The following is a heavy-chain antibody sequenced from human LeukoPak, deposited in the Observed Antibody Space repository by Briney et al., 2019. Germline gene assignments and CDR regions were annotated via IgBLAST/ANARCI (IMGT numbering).Heavy chain of an antibody. CDR1: GGSFSGYY. D-gene: IGHD3-3*01. Sequence: PSETLSLTCAVYGGSFSGYYWSWIRQPPGKGLEWIGEINHSGSTNYNPSLKSRVTISVDTSKNQFSLKLSSVTAADTGVYYCARSLTYDFWSGITHSGEWFDPWGQGTLVTVSS. J-gene: IGHJ5*02. CDR2: INHSGST. V-gene: IGHV4-34*01. CDR3: ARSLTYDFWSGITHSGEWFDP.